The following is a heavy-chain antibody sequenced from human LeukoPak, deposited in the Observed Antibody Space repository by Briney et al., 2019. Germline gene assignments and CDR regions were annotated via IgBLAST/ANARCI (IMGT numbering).Heavy chain of an antibody. CDR3: ARQNFLVTTGGPSFYFDY. V-gene: IGHV4-59*08. CDR1: GGSISSYY. Sequence: SETLSLTCTVSGGSISSYYWSWIRQPPGKGLESIGYIYYSGNTNYNPSLKSRVTISIDTSKNQFSLNLGSVTAADTAIYYCARQNFLVTTGGPSFYFDYWGQGALVTVSS. D-gene: IGHD4-17*01. CDR2: IYYSGNT. J-gene: IGHJ4*02.